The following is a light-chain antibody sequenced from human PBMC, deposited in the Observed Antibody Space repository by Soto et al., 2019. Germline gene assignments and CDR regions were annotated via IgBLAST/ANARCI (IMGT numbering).Light chain of an antibody. CDR1: QSVSSKY. J-gene: IGKJ1*01. V-gene: IGKV3D-20*02. CDR3: QQRSTWPRWK. CDR2: GTS. Sequence: EIVLTQSRCTLSFSPGERVTLSSRASQSVSSKYLAWYQQKPGQAPRVLIYGTSIRASGVPERFSGSGSGTDLTLTISSLETEDFAVHYCQQRSTWPRWKFGQGTKVDIK.